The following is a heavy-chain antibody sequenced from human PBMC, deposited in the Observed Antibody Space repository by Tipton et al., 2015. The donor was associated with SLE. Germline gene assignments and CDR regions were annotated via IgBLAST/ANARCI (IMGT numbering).Heavy chain of an antibody. CDR1: GGSISSSSYY. CDR3: ARRGVAVADCFDY. J-gene: IGHJ4*02. Sequence: QLVQSGAEVKPSETLSLTCTVSGGSISSSSYYWGWIRQPPGKGLEWIGTIYYSGSTYYNPSLKSRVTISVDTSKNQFSLKLSSVTATDTAVYYCARRGVAVADCFDYWGQGTLVTVSS. CDR2: IYYSGST. V-gene: IGHV4-39*01. D-gene: IGHD6-19*01.